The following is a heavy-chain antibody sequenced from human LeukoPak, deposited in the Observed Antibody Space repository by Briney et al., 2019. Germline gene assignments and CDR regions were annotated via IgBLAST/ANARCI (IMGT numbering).Heavy chain of an antibody. CDR2: IKQDGSEK. CDR1: GFTFSSYW. D-gene: IGHD6-19*01. CDR3: AREFSSGWSDYYYGLDV. J-gene: IGHJ6*02. Sequence: PGGSLRLSCAASGFTFSSYWMSWVRQAPGNGLEWVANIKQDGSEKYYVDSGKGRFTISRDNAKNSLYLQMNSLRAEDTAVYYCAREFSSGWSDYYYGLDVWGQGTTVTVSS. V-gene: IGHV3-7*03.